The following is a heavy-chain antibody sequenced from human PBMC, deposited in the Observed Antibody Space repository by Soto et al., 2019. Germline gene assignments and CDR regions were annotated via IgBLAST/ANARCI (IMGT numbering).Heavy chain of an antibody. V-gene: IGHV4-59*01. J-gene: IGHJ6*02. CDR3: AGSGWYGMDV. D-gene: IGHD6-19*01. Sequence: SETLSLTCTVSGGSISSYYWSWIRQPPGKGLEWIGYIYYSGSTNYNPSLKSRVTTSVDTSKNQFSLKLSSVTAADTAVYYCAGSGWYGMDVWGQGTTVTVSS. CDR2: IYYSGST. CDR1: GGSISSYY.